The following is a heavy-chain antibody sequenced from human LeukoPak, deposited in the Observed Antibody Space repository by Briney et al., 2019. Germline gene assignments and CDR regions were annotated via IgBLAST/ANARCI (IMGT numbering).Heavy chain of an antibody. J-gene: IGHJ3*02. D-gene: IGHD3-9*01. CDR2: INHSGST. CDR1: GGSFSGYY. CDR3: ARVGYGYDILTGYAHDAFDI. V-gene: IGHV4-34*01. Sequence: SETLSLTCAVYGGSFSGYYWSWIRQPPGKGLEWIGEINHSGSTNYNPSLKSRVTISVDTSKDQFSLKLSSVTAADTAVYYCARVGYGYDILTGYAHDAFDIWGKGQWSPSLQ.